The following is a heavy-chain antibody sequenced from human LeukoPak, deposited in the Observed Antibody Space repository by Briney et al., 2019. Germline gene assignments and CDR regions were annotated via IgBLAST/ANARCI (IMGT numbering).Heavy chain of an antibody. CDR3: AREPGIAVAGLLTELDY. CDR1: GFTFSSYS. D-gene: IGHD6-19*01. Sequence: GGSLRLSCAASGFTFSSYSMNWVRQAPGKGLEWVSSISSSSSYIYYADSVKGRFTISRDNAKNSLYLQMNSLRAEDTAVYYCAREPGIAVAGLLTELDYWGQGTLVTVSS. V-gene: IGHV3-21*01. CDR2: ISSSSSYI. J-gene: IGHJ4*02.